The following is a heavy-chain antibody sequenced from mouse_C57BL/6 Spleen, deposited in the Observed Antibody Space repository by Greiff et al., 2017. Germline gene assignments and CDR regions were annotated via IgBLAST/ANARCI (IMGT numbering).Heavy chain of an antibody. CDR1: GFTFSDYG. CDR3: ARHVDYAMDY. Sequence: EVQLVESGGGLVQPGGSLKLSCAASGFTFSDYGMAWVRQAPRKGPEWVAFISNLAYSIYYAATVTGRFTISRENAKNTLYLEMSSLRSEDTAMYYCARHVDYAMDYWGQGTSVTVAS. J-gene: IGHJ4*01. V-gene: IGHV5-15*01. CDR2: ISNLAYSI.